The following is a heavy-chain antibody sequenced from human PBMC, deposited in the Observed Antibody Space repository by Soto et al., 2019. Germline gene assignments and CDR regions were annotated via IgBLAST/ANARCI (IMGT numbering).Heavy chain of an antibody. CDR1: GDPISSSKW. CDR2: IDQNGIT. CDR3: ARLNRDYYYYGMDV. J-gene: IGHJ6*02. Sequence: SETLSITCAVSGDPISSSKWWTWVRQTPGKGLEWIGKIDQNGITNYNPSLESRVTILKDNSKNQLSLKLTSVTAVDSAVYYCARLNRDYYYYGMDVWGQGATVTVSS. V-gene: IGHV4-4*02.